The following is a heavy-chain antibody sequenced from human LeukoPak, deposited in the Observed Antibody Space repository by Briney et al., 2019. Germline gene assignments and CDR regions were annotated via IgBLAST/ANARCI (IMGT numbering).Heavy chain of an antibody. CDR2: ISYDGSDK. Sequence: GGSLRLSCAASGFTFSRHGMHWVRQAPGRGLEWVATISYDGSDKWYGDSVKGRFTISRDNSQNSLYLQMNSLRAEDTAVYYCAKDGLSGSAQRYYFDYWGQGTLVTVSS. CDR3: AKDGLSGSAQRYYFDY. CDR1: GFTFSRHG. J-gene: IGHJ4*02. D-gene: IGHD3-22*01. V-gene: IGHV3-30*18.